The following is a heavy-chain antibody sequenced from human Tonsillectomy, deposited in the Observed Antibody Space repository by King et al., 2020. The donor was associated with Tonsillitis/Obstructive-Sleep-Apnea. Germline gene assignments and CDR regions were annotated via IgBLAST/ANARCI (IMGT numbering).Heavy chain of an antibody. CDR2: ISGSGVST. CDR1: GFTFSSYA. J-gene: IGHJ4*02. D-gene: IGHD3-16*02. Sequence: VQLVESGGGFVQPGGSLRLSCAASGFTFSSYAMSWVRQAPGKGLEWVSAISGSGVSTYYADSVKGRLTISRDNSKNTLYLPMNSLRAEDTAVYYCAKYPAGITFGGVIDHFDSWGQGTLVTVSS. CDR3: AKYPAGITFGGVIDHFDS. V-gene: IGHV3-23*04.